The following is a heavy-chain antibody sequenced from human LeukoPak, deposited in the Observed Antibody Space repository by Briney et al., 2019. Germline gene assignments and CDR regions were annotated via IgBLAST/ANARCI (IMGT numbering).Heavy chain of an antibody. CDR1: GFTLSNYA. J-gene: IGHJ5*02. CDR2: ITSSGGTT. Sequence: PGGSLRLSCAAAGFTLSNYAMGWVRHAPGKGLEWVSTITSSGGTTYYTDSVKGRFTISRDNSKNTLYLQMNSLRAEDTAVYYCAKSPTGSAYNCLDRWGQGTLVTVSS. CDR3: AKSPTGSAYNCLDR. V-gene: IGHV3-23*01.